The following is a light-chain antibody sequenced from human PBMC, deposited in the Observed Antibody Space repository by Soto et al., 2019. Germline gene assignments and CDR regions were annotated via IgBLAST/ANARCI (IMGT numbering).Light chain of an antibody. CDR2: GAS. CDR3: QQYGSSTRT. J-gene: IGKJ1*01. CDR1: LSVSSN. V-gene: IGKV3-20*01. Sequence: EIVMTQSPATLSVSLGDRANLSCRASLSVSSNLAWYQKKPGQAPRILIYGASSRATGIPDRFSGSGSGTDFNLTISRLETEDFAVYYCQQYGSSTRTFGQGTKLDIK.